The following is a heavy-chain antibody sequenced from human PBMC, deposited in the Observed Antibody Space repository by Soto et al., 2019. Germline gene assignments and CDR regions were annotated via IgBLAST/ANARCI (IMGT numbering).Heavy chain of an antibody. D-gene: IGHD7-27*01. V-gene: IGHV6-1*01. J-gene: IGHJ4*02. CDR1: GDSVSRNTTA. Sequence: QVQLQQSGPGPVKPSQTLSLTCAISGDSVSRNTTAWNWIRQSPSRGLESLGRKYYRTKWYNDYAVSVKSRITINPDTSKNQFSLQLNSVTPEDTAVYYCAREITGVSRRYFDYWGQGTLVSVSS. CDR2: KYYRTKWYN. CDR3: AREITGVSRRYFDY.